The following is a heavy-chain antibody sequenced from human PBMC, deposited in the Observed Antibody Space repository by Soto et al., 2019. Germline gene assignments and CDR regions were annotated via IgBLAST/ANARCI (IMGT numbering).Heavy chain of an antibody. Sequence: SDTLSLTCTVSGGSITSSSYYWGWIRQPPGKGLEWIGSIYYSGSTYYNPSLKSRVTISVDTSKNQFSLKLSSVTAADTAVYYCRVWDGDASFYYYYGIDVWGQGTTVTVSS. J-gene: IGHJ6*02. CDR2: IYYSGST. CDR1: GGSITSSSYY. V-gene: IGHV4-39*01. D-gene: IGHD4-17*01. CDR3: RVWDGDASFYYYYGIDV.